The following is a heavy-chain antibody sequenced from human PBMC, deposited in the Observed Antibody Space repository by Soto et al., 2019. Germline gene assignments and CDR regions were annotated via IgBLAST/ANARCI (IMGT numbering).Heavy chain of an antibody. V-gene: IGHV3-33*01. CDR1: GFTFSSYG. Sequence: PGGSLRLSCAASGFTFSSYGMHWVRQAPGKGLEWVAVIWYDGSNKYYADSVKGRFTISRDNSKNTLCLQMNSLRAEDTAVYYCARGLGDSSGYYYYYGMDVWGQGTTVTVSS. CDR2: IWYDGSNK. CDR3: ARGLGDSSGYYYYYGMDV. D-gene: IGHD3-22*01. J-gene: IGHJ6*02.